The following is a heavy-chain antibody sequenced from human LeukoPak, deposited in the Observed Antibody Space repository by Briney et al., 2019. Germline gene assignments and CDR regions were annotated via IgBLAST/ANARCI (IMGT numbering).Heavy chain of an antibody. CDR2: ISDSGGNT. CDR1: GFTFSSYA. V-gene: IGHV3-23*01. J-gene: IGHJ4*02. Sequence: GGSLRLSCAASGFTFSSYAMSWVRQAPGKGLEWVSAISDSGGNTYYADSVKGRFTISRDNSKNRLYLRMNSLRAEDTAVYYCAKDRSGWYGGFDYWGQGTLVTVSS. D-gene: IGHD6-19*01. CDR3: AKDRSGWYGGFDY.